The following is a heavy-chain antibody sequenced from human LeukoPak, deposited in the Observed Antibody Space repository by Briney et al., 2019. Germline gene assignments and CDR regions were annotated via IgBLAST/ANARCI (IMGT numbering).Heavy chain of an antibody. J-gene: IGHJ6*03. CDR3: AKVGPYCSSTSCYVYYYYYMDV. Sequence: GGSLRLSCAASGFTFSSYGMSWVRQAPGKGLEWVSSISGSGGSTYYADSVKGRFTISRGNSKNTLYLQMNSLRAEDTAVYYCAKVGPYCSSTSCYVYYYYYMDVWGKGTTVTISS. CDR1: GFTFSSYG. V-gene: IGHV3-23*01. D-gene: IGHD2-2*01. CDR2: ISGSGGST.